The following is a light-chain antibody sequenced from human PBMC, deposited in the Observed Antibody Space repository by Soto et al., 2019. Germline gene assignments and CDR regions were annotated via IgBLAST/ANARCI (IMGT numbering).Light chain of an antibody. J-gene: IGKJ2*01. CDR2: KAS. Sequence: DVGMTQSPSTLPTSIGDRVTINCRASQNASNWLAWYQQKPGKAPKLLIYKASRLESGVPSRGSASGSGTAFTLTTDSLQSDEFATYFCEQYSKESTFGQGTKLEIK. V-gene: IGKV1-5*03. CDR3: EQYSKEST. CDR1: QNASNW.